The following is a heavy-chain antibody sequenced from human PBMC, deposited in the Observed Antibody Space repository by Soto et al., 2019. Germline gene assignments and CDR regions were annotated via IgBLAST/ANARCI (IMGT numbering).Heavy chain of an antibody. J-gene: IGHJ4*02. D-gene: IGHD3-3*01. Sequence: EVQLLESGGGLVQPGGSLRLSCAASGFTFSSYAMSWVRQAPGKGLEWVSAISGSGGSTYYADSVKDRFTISRDNSKNTLYLQMNSLRAEDTAVYYCAKPREVTTYYFDYWGQGTLVTVSS. CDR3: AKPREVTTYYFDY. CDR2: ISGSGGST. V-gene: IGHV3-23*01. CDR1: GFTFSSYA.